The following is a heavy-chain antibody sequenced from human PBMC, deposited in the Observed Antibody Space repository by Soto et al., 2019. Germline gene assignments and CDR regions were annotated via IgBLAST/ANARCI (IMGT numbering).Heavy chain of an antibody. CDR3: AGSRRPPKNIVATKPPGAYFDY. CDR1: GGSFSGYY. CDR2: INHSGST. J-gene: IGHJ4*02. V-gene: IGHV4-34*01. D-gene: IGHD5-12*01. Sequence: SETLSLTCAVYGGSFSGYYWSWIRQPPGKGLEWIGEINHSGSTNYNPSLKSRVTISVDTSKNQFSLKLSSVTAADTAVYYCAGSRRPPKNIVATKPPGAYFDYWGQGTLVTVSS.